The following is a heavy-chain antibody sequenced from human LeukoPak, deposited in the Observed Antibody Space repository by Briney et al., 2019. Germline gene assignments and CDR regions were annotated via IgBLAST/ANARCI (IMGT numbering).Heavy chain of an antibody. CDR1: GGSFSGYY. D-gene: IGHD2-8*01. CDR3: ARGPGMVYAKLDY. Sequence: SETLSLTCAVYGGSFSGYYWSWIRQPPGKGLEWIGEINHSGSTNYNPSLKSRVTISVDTSKNQFSLKLSSVTAADTAVYYCARGPGMVYAKLDYWGQGTLVTVSS. CDR2: INHSGST. V-gene: IGHV4-34*01. J-gene: IGHJ4*02.